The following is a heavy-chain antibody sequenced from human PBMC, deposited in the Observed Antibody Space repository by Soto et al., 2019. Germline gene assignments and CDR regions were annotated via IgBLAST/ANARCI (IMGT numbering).Heavy chain of an antibody. CDR2: INAGNSKT. D-gene: IGHD3-10*02. J-gene: IGHJ5*02. V-gene: IGHV1-3*01. Sequence: QVHFVQSGAEVKKPGASVKVSCKASGYTFSGHAIHWLRQAPGQRPEWLGWINAGNSKTYYSEKFEGRVTFTRDTVATTVNMELTGLTSEDTAVYYCGRDQSGTGYYVDWFDPWGQGTLVTVSS. CDR3: GRDQSGTGYYVDWFDP. CDR1: GYTFSGHA.